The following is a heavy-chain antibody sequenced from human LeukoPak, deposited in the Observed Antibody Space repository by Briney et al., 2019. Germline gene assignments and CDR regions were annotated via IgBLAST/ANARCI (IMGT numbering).Heavy chain of an antibody. CDR1: GSTVNDYN. Sequence: GGSLRLSCAASGSTVNDYNMNWARQAPGKGLEWVAFITDSGSTIYYADSVKGRFTISRDNAKNSLYLQMNSLRAEDTAVYYCVRATMPSGRYGELHIWGQGTTVTVSS. V-gene: IGHV3-21*01. CDR3: VRATMPSGRYGELHI. J-gene: IGHJ6*02. D-gene: IGHD4-17*01. CDR2: ITDSGSTI.